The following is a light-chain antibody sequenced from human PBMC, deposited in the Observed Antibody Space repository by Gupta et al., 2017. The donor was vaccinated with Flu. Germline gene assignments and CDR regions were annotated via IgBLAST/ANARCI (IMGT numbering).Light chain of an antibody. Sequence: SVFTQPPPVSAAPGQKVTFFCSGSSSNIGVNSVSWYQQLPGAAPKLLIFENDRRPSGIPDRVTGSKSGTSATLGITGLQTGDEAHYYCGTWDDSLSAMVFGGGTKLAVL. CDR2: END. V-gene: IGLV1-51*02. J-gene: IGLJ2*01. CDR3: GTWDDSLSAMV. CDR1: SSNIGVNS.